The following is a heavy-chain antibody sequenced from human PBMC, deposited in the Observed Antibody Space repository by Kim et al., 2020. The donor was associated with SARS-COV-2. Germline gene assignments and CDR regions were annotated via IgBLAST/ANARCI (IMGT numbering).Heavy chain of an antibody. CDR2: IYYSGST. CDR3: ARDISGYSYGDDAFDI. J-gene: IGHJ3*02. D-gene: IGHD5-18*01. Sequence: SETLSLTCTVSGGSISSYYWSWIRQPPGKGLEWIGYIYYSGSTNYNPSLKSRVTISVDTSKNQFSLKLSSVTAADTAVYYCARDISGYSYGDDAFDIWGQGTMVTVSS. CDR1: GGSISSYY. V-gene: IGHV4-59*13.